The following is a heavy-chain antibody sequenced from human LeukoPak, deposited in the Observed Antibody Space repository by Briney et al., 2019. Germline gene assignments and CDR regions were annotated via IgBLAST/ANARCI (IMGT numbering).Heavy chain of an antibody. CDR1: GGSFSGYY. Sequence: SETLSLTCAVNGGSFSGYYWSWIRQPPGKGLEWIGEIIHSGSTSYSPSLKSRVTISVDTSKNQFSLRLISVTAADTAVYYCARRLKRGGYYYYYYMDVWGKGTTVTISS. J-gene: IGHJ6*03. CDR2: IIHSGST. D-gene: IGHD3-16*01. V-gene: IGHV4-34*12. CDR3: ARRLKRGGYYYYYYMDV.